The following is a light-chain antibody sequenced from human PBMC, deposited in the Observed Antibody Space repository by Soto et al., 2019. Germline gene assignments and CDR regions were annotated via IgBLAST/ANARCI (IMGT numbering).Light chain of an antibody. Sequence: QSVLTQLASVSGSPGQWITISCTATSSDFGSFNYVSWYQHHPGKAPKLMIYEVTSRPSGVSNRFSDAKSGNTASLTISGLQAEDEADYYCVSYATSTTLYVFGSGTKVTVL. V-gene: IGLV2-14*01. CDR2: EVT. J-gene: IGLJ1*01. CDR1: SSDFGSFNY. CDR3: VSYATSTTLYV.